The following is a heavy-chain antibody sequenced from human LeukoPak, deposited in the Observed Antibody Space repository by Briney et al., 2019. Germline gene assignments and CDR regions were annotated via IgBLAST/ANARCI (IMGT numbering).Heavy chain of an antibody. CDR3: AKGGSSYSEMDY. D-gene: IGHD4-11*01. CDR2: LQSDGNKE. V-gene: IGHV3-30*02. J-gene: IGHJ4*02. Sequence: GGSLRLSCAASGFMFNHDVHWVRQAPGRGLEWVAFLQSDGNKEFYADSVKGRFTVSRDNSKNTLYLQMNSLRADDTAVYYCAKGGSSYSEMDYWGQGTLVTVSS. CDR1: GFMFNHD.